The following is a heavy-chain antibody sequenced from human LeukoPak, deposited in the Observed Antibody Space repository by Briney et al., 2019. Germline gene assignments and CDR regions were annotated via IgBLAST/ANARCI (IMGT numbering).Heavy chain of an antibody. J-gene: IGHJ3*01. CDR2: TNQDGSEK. Sequence: PGGSLRLSCAASGFTFSSYWSWVRQAPGKGLEWVANTNQDGSEKYYVDSVKGRFTISRDNAKNSLYLQMNSLRGEDTAIYYCARRGSGSAFDVWGQGTMVTVSS. CDR3: ARRGSGSAFDV. D-gene: IGHD6-25*01. V-gene: IGHV3-7*01. CDR1: GFTFSSYW.